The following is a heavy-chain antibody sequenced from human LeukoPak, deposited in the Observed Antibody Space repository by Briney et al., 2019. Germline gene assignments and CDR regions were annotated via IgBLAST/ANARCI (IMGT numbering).Heavy chain of an antibody. D-gene: IGHD6-19*01. V-gene: IGHV3-11*04. J-gene: IGHJ4*02. CDR3: ARDQWLDY. Sequence: LSLTCTVSGGSISSSSYYWGWIRQPPGKGLEWVSFISSTSNTIYYADSVKGRFTVSRDNAKNSLYLQMNSLRAEDTAVYYCARDQWLDYWGQGTLVTVSS. CDR2: ISSTSNTI. CDR1: GGSISSSSYY.